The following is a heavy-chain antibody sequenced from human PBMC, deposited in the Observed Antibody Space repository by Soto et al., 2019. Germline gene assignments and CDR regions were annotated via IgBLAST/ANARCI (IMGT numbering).Heavy chain of an antibody. J-gene: IGHJ6*02. Sequence: GASVKVSCKASGNTFSGYGISWVRQAPGQRPEYMGWISTNNGNTNYAQNIQGRVTMTTDTSTSTGYMELRSLRPDDTAVYYCAIQRAGAYGMDVWGQGTTVTVS. CDR3: AIQRAGAYGMDV. CDR1: GNTFSGYG. CDR2: ISTNNGNT. V-gene: IGHV1-18*01. D-gene: IGHD3-10*01.